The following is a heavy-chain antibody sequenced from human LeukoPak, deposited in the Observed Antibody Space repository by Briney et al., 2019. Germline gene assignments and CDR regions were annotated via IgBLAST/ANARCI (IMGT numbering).Heavy chain of an antibody. D-gene: IGHD3-22*01. J-gene: IGHJ3*02. CDR3: ARGSGYYDSSGYSIGI. CDR2: IIPIFGTA. CDR1: GYTFTSYG. V-gene: IGHV1-69*13. Sequence: SVKVSCKASGYTFTSYGISWVRQAPGQGLEWMGGIIPIFGTANYAQKFQGRVTITADESTSTAYMELSSLRSEDTAVYYCARGSGYYDSSGYSIGIWGQGTMVTVSS.